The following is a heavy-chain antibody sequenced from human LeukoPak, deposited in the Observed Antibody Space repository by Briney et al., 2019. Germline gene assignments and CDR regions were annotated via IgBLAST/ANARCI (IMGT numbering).Heavy chain of an antibody. J-gene: IGHJ4*02. CDR1: GGSISSSTHY. Sequence: PSETLSLTCTVSGGSISSSTHYWNWIRQPPGKGPEWIGSIYYSGTAYYSPSLKSRVTISVDTSTNQFSLRLTSVTAADTAVYYCARETGGRSIDYWGQGTLVTVSS. CDR2: IYYSGTA. D-gene: IGHD1-26*01. CDR3: ARETGGRSIDY. V-gene: IGHV4-39*01.